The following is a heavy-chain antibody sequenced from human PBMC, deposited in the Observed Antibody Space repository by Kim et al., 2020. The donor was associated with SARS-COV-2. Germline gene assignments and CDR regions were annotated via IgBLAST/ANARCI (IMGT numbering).Heavy chain of an antibody. CDR3: ARDRRTDDHDRTDYDFWSGYYRVFDP. V-gene: IGHV1-18*04. CDR2: ISAYNGNT. J-gene: IGHJ5*02. D-gene: IGHD3-3*01. CDR1: GYTFTSYG. Sequence: ASVKVSCKASGYTFTSYGISWVRQAPGQGLEWMGWISAYNGNTNYAQKLQGRVTMTTDTSTSTAYMELRSLRSDDTAVYYCARDRRTDDHDRTDYDFWSGYYRVFDPWGQGTLVTVSS.